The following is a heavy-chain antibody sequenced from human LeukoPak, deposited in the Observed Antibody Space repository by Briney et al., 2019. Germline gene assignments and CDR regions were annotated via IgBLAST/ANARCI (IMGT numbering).Heavy chain of an antibody. CDR2: ISSSSSTI. CDR1: GFTFSTYS. Sequence: GGSLRLSCAASGFTFSTYSMNWVRQAPGKGLEWVSYISSSSSTIYYADSVKGRFTISRDNAKNSLYLQMNSLRAEDTAVYYCARGSTHYDSSGQVPFDYWGQGTLVTVSS. CDR3: ARGSTHYDSSGQVPFDY. V-gene: IGHV3-48*01. J-gene: IGHJ4*02. D-gene: IGHD3-22*01.